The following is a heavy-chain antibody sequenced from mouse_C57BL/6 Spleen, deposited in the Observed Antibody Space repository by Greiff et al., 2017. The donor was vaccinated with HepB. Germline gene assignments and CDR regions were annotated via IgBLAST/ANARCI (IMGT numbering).Heavy chain of an antibody. CDR1: GFTFSDYG. J-gene: IGHJ1*03. D-gene: IGHD1-1*01. Sequence: EVQLVESGGGLVKPGGSLKLSCAASGFTFSDYGMHWVRQAPEKGLEWVAYISSGSSTIYYADTVKGRFTISRDNAKNTLFLQMTSLRSEDTAMYYCARPGYYGSSDWYFDVWGTGTTVTVSS. V-gene: IGHV5-17*01. CDR2: ISSGSSTI. CDR3: ARPGYYGSSDWYFDV.